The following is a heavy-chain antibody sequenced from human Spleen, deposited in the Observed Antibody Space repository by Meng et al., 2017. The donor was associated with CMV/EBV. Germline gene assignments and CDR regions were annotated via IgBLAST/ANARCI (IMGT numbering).Heavy chain of an antibody. V-gene: IGHV3-7*01. CDR1: GFTFTEYW. Sequence: GESLKISCAASGFTFTEYWMAWVRQAPGKGPEWVANIMKDGGEKKYVDSVKGRFTISRDNAKNSLYLQMNSLRVEDTAVYYCARDTDWGRFDSWGQGTLVTVSS. J-gene: IGHJ4*02. CDR2: IMKDGGEK. CDR3: ARDTDWGRFDS. D-gene: IGHD3-9*01.